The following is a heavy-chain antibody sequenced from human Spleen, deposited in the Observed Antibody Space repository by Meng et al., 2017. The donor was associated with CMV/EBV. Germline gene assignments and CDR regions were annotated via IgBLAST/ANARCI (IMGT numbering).Heavy chain of an antibody. Sequence: GESLKISCAASGFTVSSNYMSWVRQAPGKGLEWVSVIYSGGSTSYADSVKGRFTISRDNSKNTLYLQMNSLRAEDTAVYYCARRGTPYYYDSSGYYGAAFDIWGQGTMVTVSS. V-gene: IGHV3-53*01. CDR3: ARRGTPYYYDSSGYYGAAFDI. CDR2: IYSGGST. J-gene: IGHJ3*02. CDR1: GFTVSSNY. D-gene: IGHD3-22*01.